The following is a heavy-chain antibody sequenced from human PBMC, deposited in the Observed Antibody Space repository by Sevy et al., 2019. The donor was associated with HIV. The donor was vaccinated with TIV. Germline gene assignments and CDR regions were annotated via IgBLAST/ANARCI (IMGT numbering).Heavy chain of an antibody. Sequence: ASMKVSCKASGYTFTSYGISWVRQAPGQGLEWMGWISAYNGNTNYAQKLQGRVTMTTDTSTSTAYMELRSLRSDDTAVYYCARAQSTYYDFWSGYYSGYYYYMDVWGKGTTVTVSS. CDR2: ISAYNGNT. CDR3: ARAQSTYYDFWSGYYSGYYYYMDV. CDR1: GYTFTSYG. V-gene: IGHV1-18*01. J-gene: IGHJ6*03. D-gene: IGHD3-3*01.